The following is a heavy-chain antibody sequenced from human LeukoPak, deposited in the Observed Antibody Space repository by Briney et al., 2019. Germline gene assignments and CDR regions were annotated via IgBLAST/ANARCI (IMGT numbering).Heavy chain of an antibody. CDR3: ARDSIHRRTTPFDY. Sequence: TSSETLSLTCTVSGFSISSGYSWGWIRQPPGKGLEWIGNIYHTESTNYNPSLKSRVTISVDTSKNQFSLKLSSVTAADTAVYYCARDSIHRRTTPFDYWGRGTLVTVSS. J-gene: IGHJ4*02. V-gene: IGHV4-38-2*02. CDR1: GFSISSGYS. CDR2: IYHTEST. D-gene: IGHD1-7*01.